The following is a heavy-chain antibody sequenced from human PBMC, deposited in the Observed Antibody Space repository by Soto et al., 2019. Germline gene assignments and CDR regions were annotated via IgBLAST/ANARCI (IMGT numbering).Heavy chain of an antibody. V-gene: IGHV3-30-3*01. D-gene: IGHD1-26*01. J-gene: IGHJ4*02. CDR1: GFTFSSYA. Sequence: QVQLVESGGGVVQPGRSLRLSCAASGFTFSSYAMHWVRQAPGKGLEWVAVISYDGSNKYYADSVKGRFTISRDNSKNTLYLQMNSLRAEDTAVYYCARVLGGSYWGGCFDYWGQGTLVAVSS. CDR3: ARVLGGSYWGGCFDY. CDR2: ISYDGSNK.